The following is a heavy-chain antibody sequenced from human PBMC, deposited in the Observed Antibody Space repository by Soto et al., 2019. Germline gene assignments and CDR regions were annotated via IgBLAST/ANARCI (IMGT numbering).Heavy chain of an antibody. Sequence: QLQLQESGPGLVKPSETLSLTCTVSGGSISSSSYYWGWIRQPPGKGLEWIGSIYYSGSTYYNPSLKSRVTISVDTSKNQFSLKLSSVTAADTAVYYCASKHGYSSSSHWGQGTLVTVSS. V-gene: IGHV4-39*01. D-gene: IGHD6-13*01. CDR1: GGSISSSSYY. CDR2: IYYSGST. CDR3: ASKHGYSSSSH. J-gene: IGHJ1*01.